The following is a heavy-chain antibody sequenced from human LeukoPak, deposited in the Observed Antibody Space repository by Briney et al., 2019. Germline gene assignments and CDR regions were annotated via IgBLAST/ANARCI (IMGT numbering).Heavy chain of an antibody. CDR3: ARAGGSGWYDSTYYFDY. CDR1: GGSISSGGYY. Sequence: SETLSLTCTVSGGSISSGGYYWSWIRQHPGQGLEWIGYIYYSGSTYYNPSLKSRVTISVDTSKNQFSLKLSSVTAADTAVYYCARAGGSGWYDSTYYFDYWGQGTLVTVSS. V-gene: IGHV4-31*03. D-gene: IGHD6-19*01. CDR2: IYYSGST. J-gene: IGHJ4*02.